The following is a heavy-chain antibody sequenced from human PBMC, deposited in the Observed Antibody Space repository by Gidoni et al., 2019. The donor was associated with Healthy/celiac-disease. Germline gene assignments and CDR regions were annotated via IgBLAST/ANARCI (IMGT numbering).Heavy chain of an antibody. CDR1: GFTNYA. J-gene: IGHJ4*02. CDR2: ISGSGGST. Sequence: EVQMLESGGGLVQPGGSLRLSCAASGFTNYAMIWVRQAPGKGLEWVSAISGSGGSTYYADSVKGRFTISRDDSKNTLYLQMSSLRAEDTAVYYCAKDSTYYYDSKNFDYWGQGTLVTVSS. D-gene: IGHD3-22*01. CDR3: AKDSTYYYDSKNFDY. V-gene: IGHV3-23*01.